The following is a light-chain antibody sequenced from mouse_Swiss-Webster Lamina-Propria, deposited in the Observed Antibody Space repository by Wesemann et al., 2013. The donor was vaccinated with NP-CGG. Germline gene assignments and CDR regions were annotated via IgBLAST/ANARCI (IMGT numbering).Light chain of an antibody. CDR2: WAS. V-gene: IGKV8-19*01. CDR1: QSLLNSGNQKNY. J-gene: IGKJ2*01. Sequence: DIVMTQSPSSLTVTAGEKVTMSCKSSQSLLNSGNQKNYLAWYQQKPGQSPKLLIYWASTRESGVPDRFTGSGSGTDFTLTISSVKAEDLAVYYCQNDYSYPYTFGGGTKLEIK. CDR3: QNDYSYPYT.